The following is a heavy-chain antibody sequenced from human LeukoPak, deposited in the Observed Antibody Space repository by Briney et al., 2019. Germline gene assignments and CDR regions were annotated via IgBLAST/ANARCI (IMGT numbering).Heavy chain of an antibody. CDR1: GFTFSDYH. J-gene: IGHJ4*02. D-gene: IGHD2-15*01. CDR3: AKRIDCSGACPSHY. Sequence: GGSLRLSCAASGFTFSDYHMTWIRQAPGKGLEWVSYISGSSIYTRYADSVKGRFNISRDNSKNTLYLQMNSLRAEDTAVYYCAKRIDCSGACPSHYWGQGTLVTVSS. CDR2: ISGSSIYT. V-gene: IGHV3-11*03.